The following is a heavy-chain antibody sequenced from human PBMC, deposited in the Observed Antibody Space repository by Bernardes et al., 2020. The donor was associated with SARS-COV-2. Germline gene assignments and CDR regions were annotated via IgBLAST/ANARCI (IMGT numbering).Heavy chain of an antibody. CDR3: TRRPTRSYGMDV. CDR1: GYSFTSYW. V-gene: IGHV5-51*01. D-gene: IGHD5-12*01. J-gene: IGHJ6*02. CDR2: IYPGASDT. Sequence: GTLTIWGRGSGYSFTSYWLGWVRQMPGKGLEWMGIIYPGASDTRYSPSFQGQVTISADKSISTAYLQWSSLKASDTAMYYCTRRPTRSYGMDVWGQGTTVTVSS.